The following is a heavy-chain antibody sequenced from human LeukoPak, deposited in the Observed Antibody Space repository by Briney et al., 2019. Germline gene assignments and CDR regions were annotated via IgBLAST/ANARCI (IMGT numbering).Heavy chain of an antibody. CDR3: ARDLRYGSGSSVYYYYGMDV. CDR1: GFTGSSNY. CDR2: IYSGGST. J-gene: IGHJ6*02. V-gene: IGHV3-53*04. D-gene: IGHD3-10*01. Sequence: GGSLRLSCAASGFTGSSNYMSWVRQAPGKGLEWVSVIYSGGSTYYADSVKGRFTISRHNSKNTLYLQMNSLRAEDTAVYYCARDLRYGSGSSVYYYYGMDVWGQGTTVTVSS.